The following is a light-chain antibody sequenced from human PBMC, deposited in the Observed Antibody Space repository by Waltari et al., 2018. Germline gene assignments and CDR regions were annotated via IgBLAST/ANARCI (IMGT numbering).Light chain of an antibody. V-gene: IGLV1-47*01. CDR3: AVWDDSLSGRV. CDR1: SSNIGSNY. CDR2: RNN. J-gene: IGLJ3*02. Sequence: QSVLTQPPSASGTPGQRVTISCSGSSSNIGSNYVYWYQQFPRTAPKLPIYRNNQRPSGVSDRFSGSKSGTSASLAISGFRSDDEADYYCAVWDDSLSGRVFGGGTKLTVL.